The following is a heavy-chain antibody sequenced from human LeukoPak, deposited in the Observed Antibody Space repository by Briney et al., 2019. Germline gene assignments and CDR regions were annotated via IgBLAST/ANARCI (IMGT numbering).Heavy chain of an antibody. V-gene: IGHV3-30*04. Sequence: GRSLRLSCAASGFTFSSYAMHWVRQAPGKGLEWVAVISYDGSNKYYADSVKGRFTISRDNSKNTLYLQMNSLRAEDTAVYYCARWAAASTFEDYGMDVWGQGTRVTVSS. J-gene: IGHJ6*02. D-gene: IGHD6-13*01. CDR2: ISYDGSNK. CDR3: ARWAAASTFEDYGMDV. CDR1: GFTFSSYA.